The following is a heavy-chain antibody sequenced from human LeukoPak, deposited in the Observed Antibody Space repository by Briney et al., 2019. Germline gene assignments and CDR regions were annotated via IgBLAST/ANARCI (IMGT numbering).Heavy chain of an antibody. CDR3: ARATTVTTLIDY. D-gene: IGHD4-17*01. J-gene: IGHJ4*02. Sequence: SGTLSLTCAVSGGSISSSNWWGWVRQPPGKGLEWIGESYHSGSTNYNPSLESRVTISVAKSKHQFYLKLSSVTAADTAVYSCARATTVTTLIDYCGQGPLVTVSS. CDR1: GGSISSSNW. V-gene: IGHV4-4*02. CDR2: SYHSGST.